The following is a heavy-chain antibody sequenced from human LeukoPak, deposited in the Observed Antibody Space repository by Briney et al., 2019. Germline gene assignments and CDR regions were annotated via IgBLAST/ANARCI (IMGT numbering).Heavy chain of an antibody. Sequence: GESLKISFKGSGYIFTSNWISLVRQMPGKGLEGMGRIAPSDSYTNYSPSFQGHVTISADKSISTAYLQWSSLKASDTAMYYCARQPEGTWFDPWGQGTLVTVSS. CDR2: IAPSDSYT. D-gene: IGHD1-1*01. V-gene: IGHV5-10-1*01. J-gene: IGHJ5*02. CDR3: ARQPEGTWFDP. CDR1: GYIFTSNW.